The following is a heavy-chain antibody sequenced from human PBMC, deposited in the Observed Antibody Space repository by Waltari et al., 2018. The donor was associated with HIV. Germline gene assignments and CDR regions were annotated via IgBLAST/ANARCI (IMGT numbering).Heavy chain of an antibody. CDR3: ARGGLRFPEDY. J-gene: IGHJ4*02. CDR1: GGPISSYY. D-gene: IGHD3-3*01. CDR2: IYYSVST. Sequence: QVQLQESGPGLVKPSETLSLICTVSGGPISSYYWSWIRQAPGKGLEWIGYIYYSVSTNYNPSLKSRVTISVDTSKNQFSLKLNSMTAADTAVYYCARGGLRFPEDYWGQGTLVTVSS. V-gene: IGHV4-59*01.